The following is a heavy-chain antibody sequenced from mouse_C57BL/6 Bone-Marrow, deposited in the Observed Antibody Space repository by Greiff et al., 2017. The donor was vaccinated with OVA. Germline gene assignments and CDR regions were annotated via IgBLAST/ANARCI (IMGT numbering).Heavy chain of an antibody. J-gene: IGHJ3*01. Sequence: EVMLVESGPELVKPGASVKMSCKASGYTFTDYNMHWVKQSHGKSLEWIGYINPNNGGTSYNQKFKGKATLTVNKSSSTAYMELRSLTSEDSAVYYCARDSSGYVGAYWGQGTLVTVSA. CDR3: ARDSSGYVGAY. D-gene: IGHD3-2*02. CDR2: INPNNGGT. V-gene: IGHV1-22*01. CDR1: GYTFTDYN.